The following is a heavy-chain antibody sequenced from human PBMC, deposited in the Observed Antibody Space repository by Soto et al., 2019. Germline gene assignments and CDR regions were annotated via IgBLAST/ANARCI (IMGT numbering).Heavy chain of an antibody. Sequence: GPLRISCSASGFTFSSYWMHWVRQAPGKGLVWVSRINSDGSSTSYADSVKGRFTISRDNAKNTLYLQMNSLRAEDTAVYYCARDLRGYYYDSSGSDYWGQGTLVTVSS. CDR3: ARDLRGYYYDSSGSDY. J-gene: IGHJ4*02. CDR2: INSDGSST. CDR1: GFTFSSYW. D-gene: IGHD3-22*01. V-gene: IGHV3-74*01.